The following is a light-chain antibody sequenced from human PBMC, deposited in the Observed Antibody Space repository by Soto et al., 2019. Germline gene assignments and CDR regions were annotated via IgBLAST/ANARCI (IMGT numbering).Light chain of an antibody. V-gene: IGLV1-44*01. Sequence: QPVLTQPPSASGTPGQRVTISCSGSSSNIGSNTVNWYQQLPGTAPKVLIYSNNERPSGVPDRFSGSKSGTSASLAITGLQAEDEADYYCQAYDYSLTASVFGGGTKLTVL. CDR1: SSNIGSNT. CDR3: QAYDYSLTASV. CDR2: SNN. J-gene: IGLJ3*02.